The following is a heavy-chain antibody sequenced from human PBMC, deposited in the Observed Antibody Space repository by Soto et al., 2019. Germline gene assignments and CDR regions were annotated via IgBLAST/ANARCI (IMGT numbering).Heavy chain of an antibody. D-gene: IGHD3-9*01. CDR3: ARPLLDWQANSPALHHYYGMDV. CDR2: IDPSDSYT. J-gene: IGHJ6*02. CDR1: GYSFTSYW. Sequence: PGESLKISCKGSGYSFTSYWIGWVRQMPGKGLEWMGRIDPSDSYTNYSPSFQGHVTISADKSISTAYLQWSSLKASDTAMYYCARPLLDWQANSPALHHYYGMDVWGQGTTVTVSS. V-gene: IGHV5-10-1*01.